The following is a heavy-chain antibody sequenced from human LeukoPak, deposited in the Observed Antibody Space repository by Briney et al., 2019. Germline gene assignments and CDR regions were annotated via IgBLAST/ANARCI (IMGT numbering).Heavy chain of an antibody. V-gene: IGHV4-39*01. Sequence: SETLSLTCTVSGGSISSSSYYWGWIRQPPGKGLEWIGSIYYSGSTYYNPSLKSRVTISVDTSKNQFSLKLSSVTAADTAVYYCARVVTMVRGVIDWGQGTLVTVSS. CDR2: IYYSGST. D-gene: IGHD3-10*01. J-gene: IGHJ4*02. CDR3: ARVVTMVRGVID. CDR1: GGSISSSSYY.